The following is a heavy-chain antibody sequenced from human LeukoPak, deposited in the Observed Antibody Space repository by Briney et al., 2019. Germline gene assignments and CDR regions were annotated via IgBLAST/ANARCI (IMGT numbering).Heavy chain of an antibody. CDR2: IGTAGDT. CDR3: VKGRSYDMDV. J-gene: IGHJ6*03. CDR1: GLTFSSYD. Sequence: GGSLRLSCAASGLTFSSYDVHWVRQATGKGLEWVSAIGTAGDTYYTGSVKCRFTISRENAKNTLYLLMNSIRAADTTVYYCVKGRSYDMDVWGKGATVTVSS. V-gene: IGHV3-13*01.